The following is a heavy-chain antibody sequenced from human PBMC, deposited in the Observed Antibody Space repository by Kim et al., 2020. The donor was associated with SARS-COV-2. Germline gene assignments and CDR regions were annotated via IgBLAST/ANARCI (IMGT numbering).Heavy chain of an antibody. Sequence: SGPTLVNPTQTLTLTCTFSGFSLSTRGMCVSWIRQPPGKALEWLALIDWDDDKYYSTSLKTRLTISKDTSKNQVVLTMTNMDPVDTATYYCARVPCSHYYGSGRPWDGMDVWGQGTTVTVSS. V-gene: IGHV2-70*01. CDR2: IDWDDDK. D-gene: IGHD3-10*01. CDR3: ARVPCSHYYGSGRPWDGMDV. J-gene: IGHJ6*02. CDR1: GFSLSTRGMC.